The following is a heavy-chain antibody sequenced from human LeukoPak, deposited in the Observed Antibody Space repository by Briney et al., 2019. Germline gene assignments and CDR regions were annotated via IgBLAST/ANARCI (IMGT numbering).Heavy chain of an antibody. J-gene: IGHJ4*02. CDR3: ATMGFGEWEYSYVRVRDY. Sequence: SVKVSCKASGGTFSSYAISWARQAPGQGLKWMGGIIPIFGTANYAQKFQGRVTITTDESTSTAYMELSSLRSEDTAVYYCATMGFGEWEYSYVRVRDYWGQGTLVTVSS. CDR2: IIPIFGTA. V-gene: IGHV1-69*05. CDR1: GGTFSSYA. D-gene: IGHD3-10*01.